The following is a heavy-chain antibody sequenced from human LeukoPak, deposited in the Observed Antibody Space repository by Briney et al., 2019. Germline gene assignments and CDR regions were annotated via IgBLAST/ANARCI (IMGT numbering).Heavy chain of an antibody. CDR2: IYSGGST. CDR1: GFTVSSNY. D-gene: IGHD5-24*01. CDR3: ARVSLEMATDY. V-gene: IGHV3-53*01. J-gene: IGHJ4*02. Sequence: HTGGSLRLSCAASGFTVSSNYMSWVRQAPGKGLEWVSVIYSGGSTYYADSVKGRFTISRDNSKNTLYLQMNSLRAEDTAVYYCARVSLEMATDYWGQGTLVTVSS.